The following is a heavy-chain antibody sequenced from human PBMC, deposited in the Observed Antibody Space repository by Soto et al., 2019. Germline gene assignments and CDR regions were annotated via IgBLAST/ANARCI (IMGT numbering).Heavy chain of an antibody. Sequence: QMQLQQWGAGLLKPSETLSLTCAVYGGSFSGYYWSWIRQPPGKGLEWIGEINHSGSTNYNPSLKSRVTISVDTSKNQFSLKLSSVTAADTAVYYCARWSIAVAGKIDYWGQGTLVTVSS. D-gene: IGHD6-19*01. J-gene: IGHJ4*02. CDR1: GGSFSGYY. CDR3: ARWSIAVAGKIDY. V-gene: IGHV4-34*01. CDR2: INHSGST.